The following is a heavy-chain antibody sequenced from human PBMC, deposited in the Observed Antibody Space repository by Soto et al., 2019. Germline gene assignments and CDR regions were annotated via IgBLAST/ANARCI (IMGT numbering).Heavy chain of an antibody. CDR2: IYYSGNT. V-gene: IGHV4-59*08. J-gene: IGHJ4*02. CDR1: GGSIGTYY. CDR3: ARLTWIQLWRKTYFDY. Sequence: SETLSLTCTVSGGSIGTYYWSWIRQPPGKGLEWIGYIYYSGNTNYNPSLKRRVSISVDTSKSQFSLKLSSVTAADTAVYYCARLTWIQLWRKTYFDYCGQGTLVTVSS. D-gene: IGHD5-18*01.